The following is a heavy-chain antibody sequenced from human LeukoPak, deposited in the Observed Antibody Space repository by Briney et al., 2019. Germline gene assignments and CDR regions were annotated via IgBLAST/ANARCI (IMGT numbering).Heavy chain of an antibody. Sequence: SETLSLTCTVSGGSISSHYWSWIRQPPEKGLEWIGYIYYSGSTNYNPSLKSRVTISVDTSKNQFSLKLSSVTAADTAVYYCARDSDGNLDYWGQGTLVTVSS. CDR1: GGSISSHY. CDR3: ARDSDGNLDY. V-gene: IGHV4-59*11. D-gene: IGHD3-10*01. CDR2: IYYSGST. J-gene: IGHJ4*02.